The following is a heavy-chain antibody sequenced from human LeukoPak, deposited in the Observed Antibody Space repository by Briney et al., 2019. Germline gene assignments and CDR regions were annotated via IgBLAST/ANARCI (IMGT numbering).Heavy chain of an antibody. CDR1: GYSISSGYY. V-gene: IGHV4-38-2*01. D-gene: IGHD2-2*01. Sequence: PSETLSLTCAVSGYSISSGYYWGWIRQPPGKGLEWIGSIYHSGSTYYNPSLKSRVTISVDTSKNQFSLKLSSVTAADTAVYCCARGLPVWCSSTSCILQGTRYFDYWGQGTLVTVSS. CDR3: ARGLPVWCSSTSCILQGTRYFDY. J-gene: IGHJ4*02. CDR2: IYHSGST.